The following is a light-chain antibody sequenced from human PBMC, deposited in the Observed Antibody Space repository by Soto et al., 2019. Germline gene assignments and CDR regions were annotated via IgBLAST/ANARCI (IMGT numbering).Light chain of an antibody. CDR1: QNIGNY. J-gene: IGKJ1*01. CDR2: KAS. V-gene: IGKV1-39*01. CDR3: QQSYRNPRT. Sequence: DLQLTQSPSSLSASVGDRVTITCRTSQNIGNYLNWYQQKPGKAPNLLIYKASTLQSGVPSRFSGGGSGTDFTLTISSLQHEDYATYYCQQSYRNPRTFGQGTKVDIK.